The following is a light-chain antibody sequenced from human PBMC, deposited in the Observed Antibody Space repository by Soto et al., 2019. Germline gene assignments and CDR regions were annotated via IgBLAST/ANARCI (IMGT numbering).Light chain of an antibody. CDR3: QQYNNWRQT. CDR2: GTS. CDR1: QRVSSN. V-gene: IGKV3-15*01. Sequence: EILMTQSPSTLSVSPGERATLSCRASQRVSSNVAWYQQKPGQAPRLLLYGTSARATGVPARFSGSGSGTQFTLTISSLQSEDFEVYYCQQYNNWRQTFGQGTKVDIK. J-gene: IGKJ1*01.